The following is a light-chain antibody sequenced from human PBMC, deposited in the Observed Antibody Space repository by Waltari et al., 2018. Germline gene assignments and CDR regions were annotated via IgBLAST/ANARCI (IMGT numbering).Light chain of an antibody. CDR1: QSITLY. V-gene: IGKV1-39*01. J-gene: IGKJ2*01. Sequence: DIQMTQSPSSLSASVGDKVTITCRASQSITLYVDWYQQKPGKAPKLLIYAASTLQTGVPSRFSGSGSGIEFTVTISSVQSEDFATYYCQQSYKTPYTFGQGTKLEI. CDR3: QQSYKTPYT. CDR2: AAS.